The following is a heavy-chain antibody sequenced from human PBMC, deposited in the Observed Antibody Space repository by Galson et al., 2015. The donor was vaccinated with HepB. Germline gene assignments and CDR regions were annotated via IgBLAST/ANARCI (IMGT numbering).Heavy chain of an antibody. CDR3: ARARAYDSSGYYFDY. Sequence: AAALGEGCVSYISPTLGTIYYADSVKGRFSISRDNARNSLYLQMNSLRAEDTAVYYWARARAYDSSGYYFDYWGQGTVVTVSS. J-gene: IGHJ4*02. D-gene: IGHD3-22*01. V-gene: IGHV3-48*01. CDR2: ISPTLGTI.